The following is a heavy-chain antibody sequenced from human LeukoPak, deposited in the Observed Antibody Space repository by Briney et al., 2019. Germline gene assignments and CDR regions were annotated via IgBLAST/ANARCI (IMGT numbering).Heavy chain of an antibody. J-gene: IGHJ5*02. CDR2: IIPILGIA. CDR1: GGTFSSYA. V-gene: IGHV1-69*04. Sequence: GASVKVSCKASGGTFSSYAISWVRQAPGQGLEWMGRIIPILGIANYAQKFQGRVTITADKSTSTAYMELSSLRSEDTAVYYCAADYGGNPFGSGFGPYNWFDPWGQGTLVTVSS. CDR3: AADYGGNPFGSGFGPYNWFDP. D-gene: IGHD4-23*01.